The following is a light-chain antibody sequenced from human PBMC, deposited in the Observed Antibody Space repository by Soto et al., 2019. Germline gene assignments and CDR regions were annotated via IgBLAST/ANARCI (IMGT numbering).Light chain of an antibody. V-gene: IGKV3D-20*02. J-gene: IGKJ5*01. Sequence: EFVLTQSPGTLSLSPGERATLSCRASQTVRNNYLAWYQQKPGQAPRLLIYDEYSRDNGIPDRFSGSASGTDFTLPISSLEPDDFAVYYCQQRSNWRINFGQGTRREIK. CDR2: DEY. CDR1: QTVRNNY. CDR3: QQRSNWRIN.